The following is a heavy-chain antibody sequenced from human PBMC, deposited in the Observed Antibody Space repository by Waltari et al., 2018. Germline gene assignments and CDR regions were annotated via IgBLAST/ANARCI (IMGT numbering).Heavy chain of an antibody. V-gene: IGHV4-34*01. CDR2: INHSGST. CDR1: GGSFSDYY. CDR3: ARGGRGKIAAALRGFDF. D-gene: IGHD6-13*01. J-gene: IGHJ4*02. Sequence: QVQLQQWGAGLLKPSETLSLTCAVFGGSFSDYYWSWIRQPPGKGLEWIGEINHSGSTNYNPSLKSRVTMSLDTSRNQFSLRLRSVTAADTAVHYCARGGRGKIAAALRGFDFWGQGILVTVSS.